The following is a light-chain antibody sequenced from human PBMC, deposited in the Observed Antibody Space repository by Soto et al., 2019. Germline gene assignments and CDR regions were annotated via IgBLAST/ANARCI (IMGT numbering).Light chain of an antibody. CDR3: QQYSSYPYT. V-gene: IGKV1-5*03. CDR2: KSS. Sequence: DIQMTQSPSTLSASVGDRVTITCRASQSISSWLAWYQQKPGTAPKLLIYKSSSLQSGVPSRFSGSGSGTEFTLTISSLQTDDFATYYCQQYSSYPYTFGQGTKLEIK. CDR1: QSISSW. J-gene: IGKJ2*01.